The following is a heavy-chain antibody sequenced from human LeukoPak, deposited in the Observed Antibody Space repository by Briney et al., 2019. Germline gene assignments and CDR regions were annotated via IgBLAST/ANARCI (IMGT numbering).Heavy chain of an antibody. CDR2: ISSSSSTI. CDR1: GFTFSEYA. CDR3: ARGQCSSTSCSIPPEPFDY. J-gene: IGHJ4*02. Sequence: GRSLRLSCAASGFTFSEYAMHWVRQAPGKGLEWVSYISSSSSTIYYADSVKGRFTISRDNAKNSLYLQMNSLRAEDTAVYYCARGQCSSTSCSIPPEPFDYWGQGTLVTVSS. V-gene: IGHV3-48*01. D-gene: IGHD2-2*01.